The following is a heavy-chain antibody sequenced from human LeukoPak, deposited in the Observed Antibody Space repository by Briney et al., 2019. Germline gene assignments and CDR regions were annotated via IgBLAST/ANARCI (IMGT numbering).Heavy chain of an antibody. CDR3: ARGREQWLAVDY. Sequence: PSETLSLTCAVYGGSFSGYYWSWIRQPPGKGLEWIGEINHSGSTNYNPSLKSRVTISVDTSKNQFSLKLSSVTAADTAVYYCARGREQWLAVDYWGQGTLVTVSS. V-gene: IGHV4-34*01. CDR2: INHSGST. D-gene: IGHD6-19*01. J-gene: IGHJ4*02. CDR1: GGSFSGYY.